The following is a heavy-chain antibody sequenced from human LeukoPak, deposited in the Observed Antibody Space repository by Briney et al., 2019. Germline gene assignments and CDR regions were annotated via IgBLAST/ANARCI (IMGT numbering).Heavy chain of an antibody. V-gene: IGHV1-69*05. Sequence: SVKVSCKASGGTFSSYAISWVRQAPGQGLEWMGRIIPIFGTANYAQKFQGRVAITTDESTSTAYMELSSLRSEDTAVYYCARGRLDYYDSSGRMYYFDYWGQGTLVTVSS. CDR2: IIPIFGTA. D-gene: IGHD3-22*01. CDR1: GGTFSSYA. CDR3: ARGRLDYYDSSGRMYYFDY. J-gene: IGHJ4*02.